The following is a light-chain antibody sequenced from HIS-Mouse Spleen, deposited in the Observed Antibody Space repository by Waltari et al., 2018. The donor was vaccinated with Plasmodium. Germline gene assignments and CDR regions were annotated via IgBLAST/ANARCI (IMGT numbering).Light chain of an antibody. CDR3: YSTDSSGNHRV. CDR2: EDS. CDR1: ALQKKH. J-gene: IGLJ3*02. V-gene: IGLV3-10*01. Sequence: SYELTQPPSVSVSPGQTDRITCAGDALQKKHAYWYQQKSGQAPVLVIYEDSKRPSGIPGRFSGSSSGTMATLTISGAQVEDEADYYCYSTDSSGNHRVFGGGTKLTVL.